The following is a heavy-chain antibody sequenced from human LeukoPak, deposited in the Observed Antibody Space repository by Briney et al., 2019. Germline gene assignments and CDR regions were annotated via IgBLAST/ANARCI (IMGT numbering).Heavy chain of an antibody. V-gene: IGHV3-30-3*01. CDR1: GFTFSSYA. D-gene: IGHD6-13*01. J-gene: IGHJ4*02. CDR2: MSYDGSNK. CDR3: ATEGGSSSWILTYYFDY. Sequence: GGSLRLSCAASGFTFSSYAMHWVRQAPGKGLEWVAVMSYDGSNKYFADSVKGRFTISRDNSKNTLYLQMNSLRAEDTAVYYCATEGGSSSWILTYYFDYWGQGTLVTVPS.